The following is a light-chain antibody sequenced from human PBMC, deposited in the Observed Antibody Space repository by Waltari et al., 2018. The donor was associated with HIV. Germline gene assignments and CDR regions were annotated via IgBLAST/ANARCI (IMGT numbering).Light chain of an antibody. CDR2: AAS. J-gene: IGKJ2*01. Sequence: DIVLTQSPGTLSLSPGERATLSCTASQSVRSAHLAWCQQRPGQTPTLLIYAASTRATDIPDRFSGSASGTDFTLTISSLEPEDFAVYYCQHYGSSPPITFGQGTKLEIK. CDR3: QHYGSSPPIT. V-gene: IGKV3-20*01. CDR1: QSVRSAH.